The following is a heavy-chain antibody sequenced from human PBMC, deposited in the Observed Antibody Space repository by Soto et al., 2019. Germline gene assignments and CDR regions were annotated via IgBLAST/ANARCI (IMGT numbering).Heavy chain of an antibody. Sequence: GASLKISCKGSGYSFTSYWISWVRQMPGKGLEWMGRIDPSDSYTNYSPSFQGHVTISADKSISTAYLQWSSLKASDPAMYYCARLPNVPKDHRMDVWGQGTTVTVTS. D-gene: IGHD2-2*01. J-gene: IGHJ6*02. CDR1: GYSFTSYW. CDR2: IDPSDSYT. V-gene: IGHV5-10-1*01. CDR3: ARLPNVPKDHRMDV.